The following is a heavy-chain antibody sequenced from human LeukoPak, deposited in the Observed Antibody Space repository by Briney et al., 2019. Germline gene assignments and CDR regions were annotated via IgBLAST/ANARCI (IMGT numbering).Heavy chain of an antibody. Sequence: SVKVSCKASGGTFSSYAISWVRQAPGQGLEWMGGIIPIFGTANYAQKFQGRVSITTDESTSTAYMELSSLRSEDTAVYYCARGTIAAARFDPWGQGTLVTVSS. D-gene: IGHD6-13*01. CDR2: IIPIFGTA. CDR1: GGTFSSYA. J-gene: IGHJ5*02. V-gene: IGHV1-69*05. CDR3: ARGTIAAARFDP.